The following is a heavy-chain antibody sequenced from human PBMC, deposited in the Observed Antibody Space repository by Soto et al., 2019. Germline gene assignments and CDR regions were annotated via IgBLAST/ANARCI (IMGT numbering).Heavy chain of an antibody. Sequence: PGGSLRLSCAAFGFTFSSYSMNWVRQAPGKGLEWVSYISSSSSTIYYADSVKGRFTISRDNAKNSLYLQMNSLRAEDTAVYYCARDIVVVPAAADAFDIWGQGTMVTVSS. CDR2: ISSSSSTI. CDR1: GFTFSSYS. V-gene: IGHV3-48*01. D-gene: IGHD2-2*01. J-gene: IGHJ3*02. CDR3: ARDIVVVPAAADAFDI.